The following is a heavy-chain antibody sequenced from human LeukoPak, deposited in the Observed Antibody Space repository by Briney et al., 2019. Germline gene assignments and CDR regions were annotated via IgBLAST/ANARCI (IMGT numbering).Heavy chain of an antibody. CDR3: ARGQPGDPIDY. D-gene: IGHD1-14*01. Sequence: GGSLRLSCAASGFTFSSYGMHWVRQAPGKWLERVAVIWYDGSNKYYADSVKGRFTISRDNSKDTLYLQMNSLRAEDTAVYYCARGQPGDPIDYWGQGTLVTVSS. CDR1: GFTFSSYG. J-gene: IGHJ4*02. CDR2: IWYDGSNK. V-gene: IGHV3-33*01.